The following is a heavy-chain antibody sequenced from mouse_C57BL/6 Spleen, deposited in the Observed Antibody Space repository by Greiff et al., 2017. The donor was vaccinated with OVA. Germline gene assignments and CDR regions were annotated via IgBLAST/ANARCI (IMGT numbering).Heavy chain of an antibody. CDR1: GFTFSNYW. CDR3: TGGGSRGWFAY. CDR2: IRLKSDNYAT. V-gene: IGHV6-3*01. Sequence: EVKLMESGGGLVQPGGSLKLSCVASGFTFSNYWMNWVRQSPEKGLEWVAQIRLKSDNYATHYAESVKGRFTISRDDSKSSVYLQMNNLRAEDTGIYYCTGGGSRGWFAYWGQGTLVTVSA. D-gene: IGHD1-1*01. J-gene: IGHJ3*01.